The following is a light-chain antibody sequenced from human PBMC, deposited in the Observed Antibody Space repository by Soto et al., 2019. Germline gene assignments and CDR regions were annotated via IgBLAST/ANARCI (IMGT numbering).Light chain of an antibody. J-gene: IGKJ4*01. V-gene: IGKV3-11*01. CDR2: DIS. Sequence: EILLTQSPATLSLSPGERATLSCRASQSVNNNFAWYQQKPGQAPRLLIYDISSRATGIPARFSGSGSGTDFTLTISSLEPEDFAIYYCQQRTNWPRLTFGGGTKVVIK. CDR1: QSVNNN. CDR3: QQRTNWPRLT.